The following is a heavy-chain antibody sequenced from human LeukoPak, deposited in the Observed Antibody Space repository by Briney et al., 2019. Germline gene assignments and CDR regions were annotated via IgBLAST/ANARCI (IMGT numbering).Heavy chain of an antibody. D-gene: IGHD3-3*01. Sequence: GGSLRLSCAASGFTFGSYAMSWVRQAPGKGLEWVSAISGSGGSTYYADSVKGRFTISRDNSKNTLYLQMNSLRAEDTAVYYCAKYAYYDFWSGYDYWGQGTLVTVSS. CDR2: ISGSGGST. V-gene: IGHV3-23*01. CDR1: GFTFGSYA. CDR3: AKYAYYDFWSGYDY. J-gene: IGHJ4*02.